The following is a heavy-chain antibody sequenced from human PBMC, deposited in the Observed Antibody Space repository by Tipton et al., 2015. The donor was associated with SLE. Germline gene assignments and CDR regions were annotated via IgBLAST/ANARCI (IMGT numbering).Heavy chain of an antibody. CDR1: GGSFSGYY. D-gene: IGHD5-12*01. V-gene: IGHV4-34*01. CDR2: INHSGST. Sequence: TLSLTCAVYGGSFSGYYWSWIRQPPGKGLEWIGEINHSGSTNYNPSLKSRVTISVDTSKNQFSLKLSSVTAADTAVYYCASQGYSGYDWRYYFDYWGQGTLVTVSS. CDR3: ASQGYSGYDWRYYFDY. J-gene: IGHJ4*02.